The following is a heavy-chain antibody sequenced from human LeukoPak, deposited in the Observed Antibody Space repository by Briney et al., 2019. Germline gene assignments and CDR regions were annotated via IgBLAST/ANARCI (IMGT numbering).Heavy chain of an antibody. CDR1: GYTFTSYF. CDR2: INPSGGST. D-gene: IGHD1-26*01. J-gene: IGHJ3*02. Sequence: ASVKVSCKTSGYTFTSYFIHWVRQAPGQGLEWMGLINPSGGSTNYAHQFQGRATMTRDTSTSTVYMELSSLRSEDTAVFYCARGDRGSYYPSTDDAFDIWGQGTMVTVSS. V-gene: IGHV1-46*01. CDR3: ARGDRGSYYPSTDDAFDI.